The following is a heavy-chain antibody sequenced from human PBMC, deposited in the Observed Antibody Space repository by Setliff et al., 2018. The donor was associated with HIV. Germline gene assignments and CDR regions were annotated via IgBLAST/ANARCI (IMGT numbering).Heavy chain of an antibody. V-gene: IGHV4-38-2*01. CDR3: ARAYFGSGIYY. CDR2: IYTSGST. D-gene: IGHD3-10*01. Sequence: KTSETLSLTCAVSGYSISSGYYWGWIRQPAGKGLEWIGRIYTSGSTNYNPSLKSRVTISVDTSKNQFSLKLYSVTAADTAVYYCARAYFGSGIYYWGQGTLVTVSS. CDR1: GYSISSGYY. J-gene: IGHJ4*02.